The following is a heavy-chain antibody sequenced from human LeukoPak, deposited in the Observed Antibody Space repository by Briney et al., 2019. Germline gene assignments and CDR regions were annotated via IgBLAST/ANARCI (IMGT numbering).Heavy chain of an antibody. Sequence: PGGSLRLSCAASGFTSSNAWMSWVRQAPGKGLEWVAVISYDGSNKYYADSVKGRFTISRDNSKNTLYLQMNSLRAEDTAVYYCARPFNDYGGNLWTGREYFDYWGQGTLVTVSS. D-gene: IGHD4-23*01. CDR2: ISYDGSNK. J-gene: IGHJ4*02. CDR3: ARPFNDYGGNLWTGREYFDY. CDR1: GFTSSNAW. V-gene: IGHV3-30-3*01.